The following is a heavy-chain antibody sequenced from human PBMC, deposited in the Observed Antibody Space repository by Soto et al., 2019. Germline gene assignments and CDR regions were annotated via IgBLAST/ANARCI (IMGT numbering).Heavy chain of an antibody. V-gene: IGHV3-30-3*01. CDR1: GFTFSSYA. D-gene: IGHD3-22*01. CDR2: ISYDGGNK. J-gene: IGHJ4*02. CDR3: ARGVYYYDSSGY. Sequence: GGSLRLSCAASGFTFSSYAMHWVRQAPGKGLEWVAVISYDGGNKYYADSVKGRFTISRDNSKNTLYLQMNSLRAEDTAVYYCARGVYYYDSSGYWGQGTLVTVSS.